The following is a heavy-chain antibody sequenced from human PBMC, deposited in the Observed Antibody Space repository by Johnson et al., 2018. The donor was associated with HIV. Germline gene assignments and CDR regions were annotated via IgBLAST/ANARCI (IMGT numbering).Heavy chain of an antibody. CDR3: ARWGRGGYENPGLDI. CDR2: INWNGGST. D-gene: IGHD5-12*01. V-gene: IGHV3-20*04. J-gene: IGHJ3*02. Sequence: VQLVESGGGVVRPGGSLRLSCAASGFTFDDYGMSWVRQAPGKGLEWVSGINWNGGSTGYADSVKGRFTISRDNAKNSLYLQMNRLRAEEPALDYWARWGRGGYENPGLDIWGQGTMVTVSS. CDR1: GFTFDDYG.